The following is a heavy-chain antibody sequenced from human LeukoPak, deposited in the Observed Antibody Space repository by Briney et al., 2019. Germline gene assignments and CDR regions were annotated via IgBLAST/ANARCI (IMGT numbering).Heavy chain of an antibody. CDR1: GGTISSSSYY. J-gene: IGHJ4*02. V-gene: IGHV4-39*01. CDR2: IYYSRST. CDR3: ARQYQYYDIFTGYYKYTFDY. D-gene: IGHD3-9*01. Sequence: SETLSLTCTVAGGTISSSSYYWGWIRQPPGKGLECIGSIYYSRSTYYNPSLKSRVTISVDTSKNQFSLKLSSVTAADTAVYYCARQYQYYDIFTGYYKYTFDYWGQGTLVTVSS.